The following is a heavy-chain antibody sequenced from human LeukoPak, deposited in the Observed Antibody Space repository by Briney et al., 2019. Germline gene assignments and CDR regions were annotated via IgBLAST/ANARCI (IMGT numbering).Heavy chain of an antibody. CDR3: ERFTMVRGVILRPYYGMDV. Sequence: ASVKDSCKSSGYTFTSYGISWVRQAPAQELEGVGWISAYNGNTNYAQKLQGRVTMTTDTSTSTAYMELSSLRSDDTAVYYCERFTMVRGVILRPYYGMDVWGQGTTVTVSS. V-gene: IGHV1-18*01. CDR2: ISAYNGNT. J-gene: IGHJ6*02. D-gene: IGHD3-10*01. CDR1: GYTFTSYG.